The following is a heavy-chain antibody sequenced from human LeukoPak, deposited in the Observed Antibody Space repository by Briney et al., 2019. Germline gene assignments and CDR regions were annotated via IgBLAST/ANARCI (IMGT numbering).Heavy chain of an antibody. V-gene: IGHV4-30-2*01. CDR2: IYHSGST. J-gene: IGHJ4*02. D-gene: IGHD3-10*01. Sequence: PSETLSLTCAVSGGSISSGGYSWSWIRQPPGKGLEWIGYIYHSGSTYYNPSLKSRVTISVDRSKNQFSLKLSSVTAADTAVYYCAREAGYYGSGSYYSPSYYFDYWGQGTLVTVSS. CDR3: AREAGYYGSGSYYSPSYYFDY. CDR1: GGSISSGGYS.